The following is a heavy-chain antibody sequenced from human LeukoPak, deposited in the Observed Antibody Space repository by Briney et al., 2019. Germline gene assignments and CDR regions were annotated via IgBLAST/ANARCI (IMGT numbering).Heavy chain of an antibody. V-gene: IGHV1-8*01. CDR1: GYTFTSYD. J-gene: IGHJ3*02. CDR2: MNANSGNT. CDR3: ATASWREGHGGAFDI. Sequence: ASVKVSCKASGYTFTSYDINWVRQATGQGLEWMGWMNANSGNTGYAQKFQGRVTMTEDTSTDTAYMELSSLRSEDTAVYYCATASWREGHGGAFDIWGQGTMVTVSS. D-gene: IGHD6-13*01.